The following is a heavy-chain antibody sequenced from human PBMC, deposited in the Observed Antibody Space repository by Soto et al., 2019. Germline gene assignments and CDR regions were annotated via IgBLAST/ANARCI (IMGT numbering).Heavy chain of an antibody. D-gene: IGHD5-12*01. CDR2: IYYSGST. CDR3: ARGWAEDISGYFIDA. CDR1: GGSISSYY. V-gene: IGHV4-59*01. J-gene: IGHJ5*02. Sequence: SETLSLTCTVSGGSISSYYWSWIRQPPGKGLEWIGYIYYSGSTNYNPSLKSRVTISVDTSKNQFSLKLSSVTAADTAVYYCARGWAEDISGYFIDAWGQGTLVTSP.